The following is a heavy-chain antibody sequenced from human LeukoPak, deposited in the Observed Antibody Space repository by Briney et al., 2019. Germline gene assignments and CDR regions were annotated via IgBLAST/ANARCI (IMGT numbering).Heavy chain of an antibody. Sequence: ASVTVSCKTSGYSFTDYYMHWVRQAPGQGLEWMGWINPNSSGTSSAQKFQGRVTMTRDTSITTVYMEVSWLTSDDAAIYYCARADRLDGGPYLIGPWGQGTLVTVSS. V-gene: IGHV1-2*02. CDR1: GYSFTDYY. CDR3: ARADRLDGGPYLIGP. D-gene: IGHD2-21*01. J-gene: IGHJ5*02. CDR2: INPNSSGT.